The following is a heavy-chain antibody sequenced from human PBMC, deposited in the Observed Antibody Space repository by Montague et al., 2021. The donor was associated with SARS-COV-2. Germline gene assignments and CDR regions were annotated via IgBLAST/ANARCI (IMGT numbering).Heavy chain of an antibody. D-gene: IGHD1-26*01. CDR1: GGSIGSSSYY. CDR3: ARLWDTVYYYYGMDA. J-gene: IGHJ6*02. V-gene: IGHV4-39*01. CDR2: IHYSGST. Sequence: SETLSLTCAVSGGSIGSSSYYWGWIRQPPGKGLEWIGSIHYSGSTYYNPSLKSRVSISVDTSKNQFSLKLSSVTAADTAVYYCARLWDTVYYYYGMDAWGQGTTVTVSS.